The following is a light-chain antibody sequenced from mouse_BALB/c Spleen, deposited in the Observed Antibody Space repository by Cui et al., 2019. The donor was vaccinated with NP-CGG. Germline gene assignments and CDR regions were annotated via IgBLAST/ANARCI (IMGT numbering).Light chain of an antibody. CDR1: TGTVTTNNF. CDR3: ALWYNNHWV. Sequence: PVLPQESALTTSPGETVTLTCRSSTGTVTTNNFANWVQEKPNHLFTGLIGGTNNRAPGVPARFSGSLIGDKAALTITGTQTEDEAIYFCALWYNNHWVFGGGTKLTVL. CDR2: GTN. V-gene: IGLV1*01. J-gene: IGLJ1*01.